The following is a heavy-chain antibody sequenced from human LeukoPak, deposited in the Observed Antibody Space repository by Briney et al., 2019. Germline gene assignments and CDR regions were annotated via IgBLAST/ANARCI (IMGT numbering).Heavy chain of an antibody. J-gene: IGHJ5*02. CDR1: GYSFSTMP. Sequence: ASVKVSCKASGYSFSTMPITWCPQAPGQAFDCLGWISADNGNTHYAQKLQGRVTMTTDTSTSTAYMELTSLSSDDTAIYYCARNPVTMIVEGWFDTWGQGTLVTVSS. D-gene: IGHD3-22*01. V-gene: IGHV1-18*01. CDR3: ARNPVTMIVEGWFDT. CDR2: ISADNGNT.